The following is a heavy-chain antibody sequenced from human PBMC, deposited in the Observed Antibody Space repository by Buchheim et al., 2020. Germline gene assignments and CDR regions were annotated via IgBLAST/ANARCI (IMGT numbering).Heavy chain of an antibody. Sequence: QVQLQESGPGLVKPSETLSLTCTVSGGSISSYYWSWIRQPPGKGLEWIGYIYYSGSTNYNPSLKSRVTISVDTSKNQFSLKLSSVTAADTAVYYWAGGAGFRDGYNYVGYYYGMDVWGQGTT. V-gene: IGHV4-59*01. D-gene: IGHD5-24*01. J-gene: IGHJ6*02. CDR2: IYYSGST. CDR1: GGSISSYY. CDR3: AGGAGFRDGYNYVGYYYGMDV.